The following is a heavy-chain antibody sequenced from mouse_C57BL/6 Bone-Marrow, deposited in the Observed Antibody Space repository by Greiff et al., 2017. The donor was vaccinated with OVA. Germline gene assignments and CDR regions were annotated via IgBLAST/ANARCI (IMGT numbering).Heavy chain of an antibody. CDR3: AREGITTVVAHYWYFDV. V-gene: IGHV1-82*01. J-gene: IGHJ1*03. D-gene: IGHD1-1*01. CDR1: GYAFSSSW. Sequence: VKLKQSGPELVKPGASVKISCKASGYAFSSSWMNWVKQRPGKGLEWIGRIYPGDGDTNYNGKFKGKATLTADKSSSTAYMQLSSLTSEDSAVYFCAREGITTVVAHYWYFDVWGTGTTVTVSS. CDR2: IYPGDGDT.